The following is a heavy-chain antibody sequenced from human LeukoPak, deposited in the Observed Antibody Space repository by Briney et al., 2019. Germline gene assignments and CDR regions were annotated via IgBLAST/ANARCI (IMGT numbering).Heavy chain of an antibody. D-gene: IGHD3-10*01. CDR2: INSDGSST. CDR1: GFTFSTYW. CDR3: AREVRKLWFGESHAFDI. J-gene: IGHJ3*02. V-gene: IGHV3-74*01. Sequence: GGSLRLSCAASGFTFSTYWMHWVRQAPGKGLVWVSRINSDGSSTSYADSVKGRFTISRDNAKNTLYLHMNSLRAEDTAVYYCAREVRKLWFGESHAFDIWGQGTMVTVSS.